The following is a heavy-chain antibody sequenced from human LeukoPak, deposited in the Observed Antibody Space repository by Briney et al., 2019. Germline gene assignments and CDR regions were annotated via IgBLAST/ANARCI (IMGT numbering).Heavy chain of an antibody. CDR1: GFTFSSYG. CDR2: ISYDGSNK. D-gene: IGHD5-12*01. CDR3: ATLVAPLSGYFDY. Sequence: PGGSLRLSCAASGFTFSSYGMHWVRQAPGKGLEWVAVISYDGSNKYYADSVKGRFTISRDNSKNTLCLQMNSLRAEDTAVYYCATLVAPLSGYFDYWGQGTLVTVSS. V-gene: IGHV3-30*03. J-gene: IGHJ4*02.